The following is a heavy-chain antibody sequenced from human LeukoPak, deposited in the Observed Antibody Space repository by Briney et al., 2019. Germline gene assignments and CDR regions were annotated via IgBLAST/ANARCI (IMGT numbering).Heavy chain of an antibody. J-gene: IGHJ4*02. V-gene: IGHV1-46*01. CDR1: GYTFTSYY. CDR2: INPSGGST. Sequence: ASVKVSCTASGYTFTSYYMHWVRQAPGQGLEWMGIINPSGGSTSCAQKFQGRVTMTRDTSISTAYMELSRLRSDDTAVYYCARDSGERGSGSYLIAYWGQGTLVTVSS. CDR3: ARDSGERGSGSYLIAY. D-gene: IGHD3-10*01.